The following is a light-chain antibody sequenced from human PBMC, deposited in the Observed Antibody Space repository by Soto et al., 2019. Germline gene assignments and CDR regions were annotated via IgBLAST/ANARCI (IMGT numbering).Light chain of an antibody. CDR2: EDN. J-gene: IGLJ2*01. CDR1: SGSIASNY. V-gene: IGLV6-57*04. Sequence: NFMLTQPHSVSEYPGKTVTISCTRRSGSIASNYVQWYQQRPGSAPTTVIYEDNQRPSGVPDRFSGSIDSSSNSASLTISGLKTEDEADYYCQSYDSSIVVFGGGTQLTVL. CDR3: QSYDSSIVV.